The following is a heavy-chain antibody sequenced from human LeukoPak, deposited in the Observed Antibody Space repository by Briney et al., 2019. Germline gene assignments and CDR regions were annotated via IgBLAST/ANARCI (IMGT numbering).Heavy chain of an antibody. J-gene: IGHJ4*02. CDR3: AKDRRGSCNAGSCYCCDY. Sequence: GGSLRLSCAASGFTFSRYWMNWVRQAPGRGLEWVANIKPDGSETYYVDSVKGRFTISRDNSKNTLYLQMNSLRAEDTAVYYCAKDRRGSCNAGSCYCCDYWGRGALVTVSS. D-gene: IGHD2-15*01. V-gene: IGHV3-7*01. CDR1: GFTFSRYW. CDR2: IKPDGSET.